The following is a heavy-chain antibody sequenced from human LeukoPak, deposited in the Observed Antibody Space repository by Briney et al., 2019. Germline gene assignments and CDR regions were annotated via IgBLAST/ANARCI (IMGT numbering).Heavy chain of an antibody. J-gene: IGHJ4*02. V-gene: IGHV3-30-3*01. CDR3: ARDRVGYRIAAAGTLDY. CDR2: ISYAGSNK. D-gene: IGHD6-13*01. Sequence: GGSLRLSCAASGFTFSSYAMHWVRQAPGKGLEWVAVISYAGSNKYYADSVKGRFTISRDNSKNTLYLQMNSLRAEDTAVYYCARDRVGYRIAAAGTLDYWGQGILVIVSS. CDR1: GFTFSSYA.